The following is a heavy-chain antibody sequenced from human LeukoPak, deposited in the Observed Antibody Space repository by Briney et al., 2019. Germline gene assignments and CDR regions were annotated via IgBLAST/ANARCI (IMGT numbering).Heavy chain of an antibody. V-gene: IGHV3-74*01. J-gene: IGHJ4*02. Sequence: GGSLRLSCAASGFTFGSYWMQWVRQAPGKGLVWVSRIDGDGSSTNYADSVKGQFTISRDNAKNTLYLQMNSLRAEDTAVYYCARGYSGYFYYWGQGTLVTVSS. CDR2: IDGDGSST. D-gene: IGHD5-12*01. CDR1: GFTFGSYW. CDR3: ARGYSGYFYY.